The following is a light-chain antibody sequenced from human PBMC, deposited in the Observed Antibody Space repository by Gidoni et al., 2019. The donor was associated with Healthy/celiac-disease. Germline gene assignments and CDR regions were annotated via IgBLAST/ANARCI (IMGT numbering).Light chain of an antibody. J-gene: IGKJ3*01. CDR3: QQYDNLLFT. Sequence: DLQMTHAPSSLSASVGDRVTITCQASQDISNYLNWYQQKPGKAPKLLIYDASNLDTGVPSRFSGSGSGTDFTFTISSLQPEDIATYYCQQYDNLLFTFGPGTKVDIK. V-gene: IGKV1-33*01. CDR2: DAS. CDR1: QDISNY.